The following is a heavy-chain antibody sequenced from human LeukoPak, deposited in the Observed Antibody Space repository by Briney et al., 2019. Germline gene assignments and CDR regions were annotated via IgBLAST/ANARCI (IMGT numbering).Heavy chain of an antibody. J-gene: IGHJ5*02. CDR1: GASFAGYS. CDR3: ARERVVSDYNWFDP. V-gene: IGHV4-34*01. D-gene: IGHD6-25*01. CDR2: VNRVGYT. Sequence: PSETLYLTCAVHGASFAGYSWSWIRQSPGKGLEWIGEVNRVGYTIYNPSLKSRVNISIDTSTIQFSLRLSSVTVADTAVYFCARERVVSDYNWFDPWGQGTLVTVSS.